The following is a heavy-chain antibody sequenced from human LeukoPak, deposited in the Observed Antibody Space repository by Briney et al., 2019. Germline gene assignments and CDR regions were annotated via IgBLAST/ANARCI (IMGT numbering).Heavy chain of an antibody. D-gene: IGHD2-2*03. CDR3: TTVGYYRRTSCYGFDY. CDR2: IKNTTDGGTT. J-gene: IGHJ4*02. Sequence: GGSLRPSCAVSGLTFKNAWMNWVRQAPGKGLEWVGLIKNTTDGGTTDYAAPVKGRFTISRDDSKNTVYLQMNSLKTEDTAVYYCTTVGYYRRTSCYGFDYWGQGTLVTVSS. CDR1: GLTFKNAW. V-gene: IGHV3-15*01.